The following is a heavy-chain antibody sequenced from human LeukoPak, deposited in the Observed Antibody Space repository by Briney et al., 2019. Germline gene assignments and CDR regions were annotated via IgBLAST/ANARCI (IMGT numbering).Heavy chain of an antibody. Sequence: SETLSLTCTVSGGSISPLYWSWIRQPPGKGLEFIGYIYYSGSTNFNPFLKSRVTLSVDTSKNQISLKLNSVTAADTAVYYCARGGVAAKYYFDFWGQGTLVTVSS. CDR1: GGSISPLY. V-gene: IGHV4-59*11. J-gene: IGHJ4*02. CDR2: IYYSGST. CDR3: ARGGVAAKYYFDF. D-gene: IGHD3-10*01.